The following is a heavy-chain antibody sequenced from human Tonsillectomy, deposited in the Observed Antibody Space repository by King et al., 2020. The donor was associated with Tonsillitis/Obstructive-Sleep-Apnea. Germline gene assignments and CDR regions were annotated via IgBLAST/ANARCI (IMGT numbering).Heavy chain of an antibody. CDR3: ATDGYDFWSGYSNNWFDP. J-gene: IGHJ5*02. D-gene: IGHD3-3*01. CDR1: GGSISSSSYY. CDR2: IYYSGST. V-gene: IGHV4-39*01. Sequence: PLQESGPGLVKPSETLSLTCTVSGGSISSSSYYWGWIRQPPGKGLEWIGSIYYSGSTYYNPSLKSRVTISVDTSKNQFSVKLSSVTAADTAVYYCATDGYDFWSGYSNNWFDPWGQGTLVTVSS.